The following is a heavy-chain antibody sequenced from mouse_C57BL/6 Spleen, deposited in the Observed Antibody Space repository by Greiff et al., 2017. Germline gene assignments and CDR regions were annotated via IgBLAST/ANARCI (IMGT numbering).Heavy chain of an antibody. CDR1: GYTFTDYE. D-gene: IGHD2-1*01. Sequence: QVQLQQSGAELVRPGASVTLSCKASGYTFTDYEMHWVKQTPVHGLEWIGAIDPETGGTAYNQKFKGKAILTADKSSSTAYMELRSLTSEDSAVYYCTRGWLYYGNYGDYWGQGTTLTVSS. J-gene: IGHJ2*01. CDR2: IDPETGGT. CDR3: TRGWLYYGNYGDY. V-gene: IGHV1-15*01.